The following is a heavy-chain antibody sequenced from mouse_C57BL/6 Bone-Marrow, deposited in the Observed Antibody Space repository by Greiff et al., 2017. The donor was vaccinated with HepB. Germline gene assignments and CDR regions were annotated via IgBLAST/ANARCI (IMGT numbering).Heavy chain of an antibody. J-gene: IGHJ4*01. CDR1: GYTFTCYW. CDR3: ARSHPPDYAMDY. CDR2: IHPNSGST. V-gene: IGHV1-64*01. Sequence: VQLQQPGAELVKPGASVKLSCQASGYTFTCYWMHWVKHRPGHGLEWIGMIHPNSGSTNYNEKFKSKATLPVDKSSSTAYMPLSSLTSEDSAVCYCARSHPPDYAMDYWGQGTSVTVSS.